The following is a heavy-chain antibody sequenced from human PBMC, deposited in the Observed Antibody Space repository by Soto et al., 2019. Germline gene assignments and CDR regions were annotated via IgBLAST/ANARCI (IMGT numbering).Heavy chain of an antibody. CDR2: IYYSGST. D-gene: IGHD3-10*01. CDR3: ARQEYYGSGSYY. V-gene: IGHV4-30-4*01. J-gene: IGHJ4*02. CDR1: GGSISSGDYY. Sequence: PSETLSLTCTVSGGSISSGDYYWSWIRQPPGKGLEWIGYIYYSGSTYYNPPLKSRVTISVDTSKNQFSLKLSSVTAADTAVYYCARQEYYGSGSYYWGQGTLVTVSS.